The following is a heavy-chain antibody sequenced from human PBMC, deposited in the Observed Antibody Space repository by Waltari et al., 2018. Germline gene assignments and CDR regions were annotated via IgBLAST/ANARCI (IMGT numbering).Heavy chain of an antibody. D-gene: IGHD6-6*01. CDR3: ARHEHSSSPDYYYYGMDV. J-gene: IGHJ6*02. CDR2: IYYSGST. V-gene: IGHV4-39*01. Sequence: QLQLQESGPGLVKPSETLSLTCTVSGGSISSSSYYWGWIRQPPGKGLEWIGSIYYSGSTYYNPSLKSRVTISVDTSKNQFSLKLSSVTAADTAVYYCARHEHSSSPDYYYYGMDVWGQGTTVTVSS. CDR1: GGSISSSSYY.